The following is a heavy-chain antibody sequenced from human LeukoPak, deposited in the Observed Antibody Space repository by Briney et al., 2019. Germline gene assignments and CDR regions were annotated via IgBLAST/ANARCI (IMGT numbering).Heavy chain of an antibody. CDR2: IYHSGST. CDR1: GYSISSGYY. J-gene: IGHJ4*02. V-gene: IGHV4-38-2*02. D-gene: IGHD3-22*01. Sequence: SETLSLTCTVSGYSISSGYYWGWIRQPPGKGLEWIGSIYHSGSTYYNPSLKSRVTISVDTSKNQFSLKLSSVTAADTAVYYCARMPDSDYYDSSGYEFDYWGQGTLVTVSS. CDR3: ARMPDSDYYDSSGYEFDY.